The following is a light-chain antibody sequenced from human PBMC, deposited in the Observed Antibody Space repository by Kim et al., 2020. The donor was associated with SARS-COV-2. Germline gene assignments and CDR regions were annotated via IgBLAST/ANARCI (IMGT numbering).Light chain of an antibody. CDR1: SGSIASNY. V-gene: IGLV6-57*03. CDR2: EDN. CDR3: QSYDSSNGYVV. Sequence: VTISCPRSSGSIASNYVQWYQQRPGSAPTTVIYEDNQRPSGVPDRFSGSIDSSSNSASLTISGLKTEDEADYYCQSYDSSNGYVVFGGGTQLTVL. J-gene: IGLJ2*01.